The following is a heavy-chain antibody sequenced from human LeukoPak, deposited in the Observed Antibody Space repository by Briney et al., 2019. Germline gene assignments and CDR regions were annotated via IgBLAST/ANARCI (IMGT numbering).Heavy chain of an antibody. CDR1: GGSISSSSYY. D-gene: IGHD1-26*01. J-gene: IGHJ3*02. V-gene: IGHV4-39*01. CDR3: ARAVGATSDAFDI. Sequence: SETLSLTCTVSGGSISSSSYYWGWIRQPPGKGLEWIGSVYYSGSTYYNPSLKSRVTISVDTSKNQFSLKLSSVTAADTAVYYCARAVGATSDAFDIWGQGTMVTVSS. CDR2: VYYSGST.